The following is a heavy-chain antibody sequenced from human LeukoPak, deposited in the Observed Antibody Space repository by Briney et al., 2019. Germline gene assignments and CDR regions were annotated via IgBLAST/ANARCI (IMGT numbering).Heavy chain of an antibody. J-gene: IGHJ4*02. D-gene: IGHD3-10*01. Sequence: GASVKVSCKASGYSFTGYYMHWVRQAPGQGLEWMGRINPKRGGTNYAQKFQGRVTLTRDTSISTAHMELSRLTSDDTAVYYCALLWFGELWTKDYRGQGTLVTVSS. CDR2: INPKRGGT. CDR1: GYSFTGYY. V-gene: IGHV1-2*06. CDR3: ALLWFGELWTKDY.